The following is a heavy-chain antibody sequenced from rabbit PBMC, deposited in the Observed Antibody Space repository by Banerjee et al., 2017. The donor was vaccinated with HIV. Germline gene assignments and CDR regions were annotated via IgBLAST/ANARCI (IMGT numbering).Heavy chain of an antibody. Sequence: QEQLEESGGDLVKPEGSLTLTCTASGFSFTSSYFMCWVRQAPGKGLEWIACIYAGSSATTYYANWAQGRFTISKISSTTVTLQMTSLTAADTATYFCARDRDVGGGGYGYAFDPWGQGTLVTVS. CDR3: ARDRDVGGGGYGYAFDP. CDR2: IYAGSSATT. V-gene: IGHV1S45*01. CDR1: GFSFTSSYF. J-gene: IGHJ2*01. D-gene: IGHD6-1*01.